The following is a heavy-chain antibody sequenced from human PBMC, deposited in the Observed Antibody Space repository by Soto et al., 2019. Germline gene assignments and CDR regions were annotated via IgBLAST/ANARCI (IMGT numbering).Heavy chain of an antibody. Sequence: QVQLVQSGAEVKKPGASVRVSCKASGYIFTKNYIHWVRQAPGKEIQWMGMIDPSGGGTSYAQKFHGRVDMTRDTSTDTVYLELSSLRSEETAVYYCARNVYCGGDCYYYYFDFWGQGTLVTVSS. CDR3: ARNVYCGGDCYYYYFDF. J-gene: IGHJ4*02. CDR2: IDPSGGGT. V-gene: IGHV1-46*01. CDR1: GYIFTKNY. D-gene: IGHD2-21*02.